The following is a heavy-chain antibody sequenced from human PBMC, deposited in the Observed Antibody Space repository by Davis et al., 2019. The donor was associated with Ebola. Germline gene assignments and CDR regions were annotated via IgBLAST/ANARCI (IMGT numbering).Heavy chain of an antibody. CDR1: GFTFSSYA. CDR2: ISGSGGST. D-gene: IGHD3-22*01. V-gene: IGHV3-23*01. Sequence: WGSLRLSCAASGFTFSSYAMSWVRQAPGKGLEWVSAISGSGGSTYYADSVKGRFTISRDNSKNTLYLQMNSLRAEDTAVYYCAKDPVTRYDSSGYYYVDYWGQGTLVTVSS. CDR3: AKDPVTRYDSSGYYYVDY. J-gene: IGHJ4*02.